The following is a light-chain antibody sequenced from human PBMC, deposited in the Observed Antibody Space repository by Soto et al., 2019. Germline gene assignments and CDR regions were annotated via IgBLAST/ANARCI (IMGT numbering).Light chain of an antibody. CDR2: EVS. Sequence: QSVLTQPASVSGSPGQSITISCTGTSSDVGGYNYVSWYQQHPGKAPKLMIYEVSNRPSGVSNRFSGSKSGNTASLTISGLQAEDEADYYCSSYTNSSTYVFGTGTKAIV. CDR3: SSYTNSSTYV. CDR1: SSDVGGYNY. V-gene: IGLV2-14*01. J-gene: IGLJ1*01.